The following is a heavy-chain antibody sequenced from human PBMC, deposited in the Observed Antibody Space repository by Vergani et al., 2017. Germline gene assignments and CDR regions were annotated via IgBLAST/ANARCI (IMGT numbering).Heavy chain of an antibody. J-gene: IGHJ5*01. CDR2: ISRDGGET. CDR1: GFTFRNYI. Sequence: EVNLVESGGGLVQPGGSLRLSCAASGFTFRNYIMHWVRQTPGRGLEYVSGISRDGGETYHANSVRGRFTISRDNSKNTVYLQMGSLETEDTAVYYCARGGAQGTTLSTTWFDSWGQGTLVTVSS. D-gene: IGHD1-1*01. CDR3: ARGGAQGTTLSTTWFDS. V-gene: IGHV3-64*01.